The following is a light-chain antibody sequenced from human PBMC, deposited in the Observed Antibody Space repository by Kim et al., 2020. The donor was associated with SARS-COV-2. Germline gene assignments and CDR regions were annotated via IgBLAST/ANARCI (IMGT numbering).Light chain of an antibody. CDR1: NIGSKS. CDR3: QVCDSGVV. V-gene: IGLV3-21*04. J-gene: IGLJ2*01. CDR2: YDS. Sequence: SYELTQPPSVSVAPGKTARITCGGNNIGSKSVHWYQQKPGQAPVLVIYYDSDRPSGIPERFSGSNSGNTATLTTSRVEAGDEADYYCQVCDSGVVCG.